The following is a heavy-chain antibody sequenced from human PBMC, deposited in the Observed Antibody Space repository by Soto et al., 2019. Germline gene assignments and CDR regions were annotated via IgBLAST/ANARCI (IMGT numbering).Heavy chain of an antibody. V-gene: IGHV4-30-4*01. CDR2: IHYSGST. J-gene: IGHJ4*02. CDR1: GGSISSGDYY. CDR3: ARGSWPQFDY. Sequence: QVQLQESGPGLVKPSQTLSLTCTVSGGSISSGDYYWNWIRQPPGKGLEWIGYIHYSGSTYYNPSLKRRVTISIDTSKNQFSLKLSSVTAADTAVYYCARGSWPQFDYWGQGTLVTVSS.